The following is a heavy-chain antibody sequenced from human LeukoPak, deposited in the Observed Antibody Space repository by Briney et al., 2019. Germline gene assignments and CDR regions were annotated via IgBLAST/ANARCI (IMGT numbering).Heavy chain of an antibody. V-gene: IGHV3-30*04. CDR2: ISYDGFSK. CDR3: ASPYCSSTSCYLFGYYYYGMDV. D-gene: IGHD2-2*01. CDR1: RFTFSNSI. Sequence: GGSLRLSCASSRFTFSNSIFRWVRQAPGKGLEWVAAISYDGFSKYYADSVKGRFTISRDNSKNTLYLQMNSLRAEDTAVYYCASPYCSSTSCYLFGYYYYGMDVWGQGTTVTVSS. J-gene: IGHJ6*02.